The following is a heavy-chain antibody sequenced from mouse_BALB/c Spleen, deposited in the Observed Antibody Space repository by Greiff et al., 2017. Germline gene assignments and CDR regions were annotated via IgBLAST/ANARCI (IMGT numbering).Heavy chain of an antibody. CDR1: GYAFSSSW. CDR2: IYPGDGDT. D-gene: IGHD1-1*01. J-gene: IGHJ1*01. V-gene: IGHV1-82*01. CDR3: AREGHYYGSSSWYFDD. Sequence: VQLQQSGPELVKPGASVKISCKASGYAFSSSWMNWVKQRPGQGLEWIGRIYPGDGDTNYTGKFKGKATLTADKSSSTAYMQLSSLTSVDSAVYFCAREGHYYGSSSWYFDDWGAGTTVTVSS.